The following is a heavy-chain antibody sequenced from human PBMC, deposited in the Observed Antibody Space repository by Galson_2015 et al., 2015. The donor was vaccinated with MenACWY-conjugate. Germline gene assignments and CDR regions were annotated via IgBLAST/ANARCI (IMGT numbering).Heavy chain of an antibody. CDR1: GFTFSSCA. J-gene: IGHJ1*01. Sequence: SLRLSCAASGFTFSSCAMSWVRQAPGKGLEWVSAISGSGGGTYYADSVRGRFTISRDNYKNTLYLQMNSLRAEDTAVYYCAKDTPLKITVAAPMDYWGQDSHVTVSS. V-gene: IGHV3-23*01. D-gene: IGHD6-19*01. CDR2: ISGSGGGT. CDR3: AKDTPLKITVAAPMDY.